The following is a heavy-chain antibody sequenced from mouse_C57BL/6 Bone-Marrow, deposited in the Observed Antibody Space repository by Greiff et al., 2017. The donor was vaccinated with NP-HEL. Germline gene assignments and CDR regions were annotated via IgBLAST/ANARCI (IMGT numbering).Heavy chain of an antibody. CDR3: ARSRDYDYDGYWYFDV. V-gene: IGHV1-64*01. CDR1: GYTFTSYW. CDR2: IHPNSGST. Sequence: VQLQQPGAELVKPGASVKLSCKASGYTFTSYWMHWVKQRPGQGLEWIGMIHPNSGSTNYNEKFKSKATLTVDKSSSTAYMQLSSLTSEDSAVYYCARSRDYDYDGYWYFDVWGTGTTVTVSS. D-gene: IGHD2-4*01. J-gene: IGHJ1*03.